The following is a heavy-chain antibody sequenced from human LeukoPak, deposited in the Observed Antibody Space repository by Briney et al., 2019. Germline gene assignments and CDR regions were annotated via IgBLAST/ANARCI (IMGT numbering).Heavy chain of an antibody. V-gene: IGHV3-74*01. CDR1: EFTFSSYW. J-gene: IGHJ4*02. D-gene: IGHD4-23*01. Sequence: GGSLRLSCAASEFTFSSYWMHRVRHAPGKGLVWISRINCDGSGTSYADSVKGRFTISRDNAKNTLYLQMNSLRAEDTAVYYCARADDCANSWVNYWGQGSLVTVSS. CDR3: ARADDCANSWVNY. CDR2: INCDGSGT.